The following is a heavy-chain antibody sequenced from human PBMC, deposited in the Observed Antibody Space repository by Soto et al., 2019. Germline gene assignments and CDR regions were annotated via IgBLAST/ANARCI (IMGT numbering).Heavy chain of an antibody. Sequence: SQTLSLTCAISGDSVSSNSAAWNWIRQSPSRGLEWLGRTYYRSKWYNDYAVSVKSRITINPDTSKNQFPLQLNSVTPEDTAVYYCARGVAARQVYWFDPWGQGTLVTVSS. CDR1: GDSVSSNSAA. CDR2: TYYRSKWYN. D-gene: IGHD6-6*01. J-gene: IGHJ5*02. V-gene: IGHV6-1*01. CDR3: ARGVAARQVYWFDP.